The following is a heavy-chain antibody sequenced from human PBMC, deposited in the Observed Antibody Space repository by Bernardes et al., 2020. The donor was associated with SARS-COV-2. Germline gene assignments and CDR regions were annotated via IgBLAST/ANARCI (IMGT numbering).Heavy chain of an antibody. CDR2: ITPDGSKT. D-gene: IGHD3-10*01. CDR3: ATGGFGGSAPCMDA. J-gene: IGHJ6*02. V-gene: IGHV3-74*01. Sequence: GGSLRLSCTASGFTFSSYWMHWGRQVPGKGLVWVSRITPDGSKTDYADSVKGRFTISRDNAKNTLYLQMNTLRAEDTGVYYCATGGFGGSAPCMDAWGQGTTVTVSS. CDR1: GFTFSSYW.